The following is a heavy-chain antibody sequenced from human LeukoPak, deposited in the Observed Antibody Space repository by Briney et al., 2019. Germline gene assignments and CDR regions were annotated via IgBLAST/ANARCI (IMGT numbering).Heavy chain of an antibody. V-gene: IGHV3-23*01. J-gene: IGHJ4*02. CDR1: GFTFRTYA. CDR2: VTSDGRWT. CDR3: AKGTSWFGED. Sequence: PGGSLGLSCAASGFTFRTYAMTWVRQAPGKGLEWVAAVTSDGRWTNYADSVKGRFTVSRDNSKDTLFMQMSSLRAEDTAVYYCAKGTSWFGEDWGLGTLVTVSS. D-gene: IGHD3-10*01.